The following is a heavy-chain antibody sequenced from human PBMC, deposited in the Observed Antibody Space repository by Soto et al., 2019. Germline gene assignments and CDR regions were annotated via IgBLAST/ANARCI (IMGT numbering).Heavy chain of an antibody. CDR2: INCGSGNT. CDR1: GYNFTTYV. Sequence: QVQLVQSGAEVKQPGASASVSCKASGYNFTTYVVHWLRQAPGQGPEWMGWINCGSGNTVYSQKFQGRVTFTRDTSARPADMDLNSLTSGDTAVYYCARGYTSGWTFDFWGRGTLVTVSS. J-gene: IGHJ4*02. CDR3: ARGYTSGWTFDF. D-gene: IGHD6-19*01. V-gene: IGHV1-3*01.